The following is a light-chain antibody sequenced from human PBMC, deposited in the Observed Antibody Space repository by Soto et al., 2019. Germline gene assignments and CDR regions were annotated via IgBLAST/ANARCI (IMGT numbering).Light chain of an antibody. CDR2: DAS. J-gene: IGKJ3*01. V-gene: IGKV3-20*01. CDR1: QTVSSNY. Sequence: EIVLTQSPGTLSLSPGERATLSCRASQTVSSNYLAWYQQKPGQAPRLLIYDASARATDIPDRFSGSGSGTDFTLTITRLEPEDFAVYYCQQYGSSFTFGPGTKVDLK. CDR3: QQYGSSFT.